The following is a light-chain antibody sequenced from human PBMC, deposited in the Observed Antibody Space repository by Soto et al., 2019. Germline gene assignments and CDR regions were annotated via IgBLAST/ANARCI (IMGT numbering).Light chain of an antibody. CDR2: GAS. J-gene: IGKJ1*01. Sequence: EIVLTQSPGTLSVSPGERATLSCRASQSVSSSYLAWYQQKPGQAPRLLIYGASSRATGIPDRCSGSGSGTYFTLTISSLEPEDFAVYYCQQYGSSPVTFGQGTKVEIK. CDR3: QQYGSSPVT. CDR1: QSVSSSY. V-gene: IGKV3-20*01.